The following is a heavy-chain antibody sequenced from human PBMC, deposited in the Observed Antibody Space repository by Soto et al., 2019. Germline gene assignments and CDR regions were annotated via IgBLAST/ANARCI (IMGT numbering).Heavy chain of an antibody. D-gene: IGHD5-12*01. CDR1: GFIFSNFI. Sequence: EVQLLESGGDLVQSGGSLRLSCAASGFIFSNFIMAWVRQAPGKGLECVATISGGGDITYYTVSVRGRFAIFRDNSKDTMYLVMNRLRVDDTAVYYCAKDGYGKADYWGQGTMVTVSS. J-gene: IGHJ4*02. V-gene: IGHV3-23*01. CDR2: ISGGGDIT. CDR3: AKDGYGKADY.